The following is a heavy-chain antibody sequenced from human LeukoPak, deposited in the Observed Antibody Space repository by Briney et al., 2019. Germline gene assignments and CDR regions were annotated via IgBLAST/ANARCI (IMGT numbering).Heavy chain of an antibody. CDR2: IYYSGST. V-gene: IGHV4-30-4*01. CDR1: GGPLSSGDYY. CDR3: ARLVVTLRAFDY. D-gene: IGHD4-23*01. Sequence: PSQTLSLPCTVSGGPLSSGDYYWSWIRQPPGKGLEWIGYIYYSGSTYYNPSLKSRVTISVDTSKNQFSLKVSAVTAADTAVYYCARLVVTLRAFDYWGQGTLVTVSS. J-gene: IGHJ4*02.